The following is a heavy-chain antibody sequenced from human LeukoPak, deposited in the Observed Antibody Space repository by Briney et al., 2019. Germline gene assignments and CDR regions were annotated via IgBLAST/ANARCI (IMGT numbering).Heavy chain of an antibody. J-gene: IGHJ6*04. Sequence: GGSLRLSCAASGFTFSSYEMNWVRQAPGKGLGWVSYISSSGSTIYYADSVKGRFTISRDNAKNSLYLQMNSLRAEDTAVYYCARVIAAAAYYYGMDVWGKGTTVTVSS. V-gene: IGHV3-48*03. CDR2: ISSSGSTI. D-gene: IGHD6-13*01. CDR3: ARVIAAAAYYYGMDV. CDR1: GFTFSSYE.